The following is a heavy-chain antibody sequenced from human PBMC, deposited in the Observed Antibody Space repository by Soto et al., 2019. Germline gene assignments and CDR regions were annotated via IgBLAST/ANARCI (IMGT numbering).Heavy chain of an antibody. CDR2: IKQDGSEK. CDR1: GFTFSSYW. V-gene: IGHV3-7*01. J-gene: IGHJ6*03. CDR3: ARVDRAARPRDEGGYYYYYMDV. D-gene: IGHD6-6*01. Sequence: PGGSLRLSCAASGFTFSSYWMSWVRQAPGKGLEWVANIKQDGSEKYYVDSVKGRFTISRDNAKNSLYLQMNSLRAEDTAVYYCARVDRAARPRDEGGYYYYYMDVWGKGTTVTVSS.